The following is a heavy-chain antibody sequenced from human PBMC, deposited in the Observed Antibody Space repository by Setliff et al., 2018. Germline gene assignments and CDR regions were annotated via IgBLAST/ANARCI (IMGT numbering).Heavy chain of an antibody. J-gene: IGHJ4*02. D-gene: IGHD6-6*01. Sequence: SETLSLTCAVYGGSFSGYSWTWIRQPPGKGLEWIGDINHSGSTNYSPSLKSRVTISVDTSKNQFSLKLSSVTAADTAVYYCARGSRIAGRAIDFWGQGTLDTV. CDR3: ARGSRIAGRAIDF. CDR1: GGSFSGYS. V-gene: IGHV4-34*01. CDR2: INHSGST.